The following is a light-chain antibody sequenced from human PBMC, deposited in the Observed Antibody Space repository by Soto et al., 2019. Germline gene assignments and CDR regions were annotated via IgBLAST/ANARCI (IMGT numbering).Light chain of an antibody. CDR3: QSPDSSRSAHVV. CDR1: SSNIGADYD. J-gene: IGLJ2*01. CDR2: GNT. Sequence: QSVLTQPPSVSGAPGQRVTISCTGSSSNIGADYDVQWYQQVPGTAPKLLIYGNTNPPSGVPDRLSGSISGTSASLAISGLQAEDEADYYCQSPDSSRSAHVVFGGGTKLTVL. V-gene: IGLV1-40*01.